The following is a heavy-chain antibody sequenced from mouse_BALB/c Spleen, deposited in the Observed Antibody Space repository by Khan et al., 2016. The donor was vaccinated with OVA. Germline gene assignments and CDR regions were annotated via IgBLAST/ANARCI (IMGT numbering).Heavy chain of an antibody. Sequence: EVQLQESGPGLVKPSQSLSLTCTVTGYSITSDYAWNWIRQFPGNKLEWMGYISYSGRTSYNPSLKSRISITRDTSKNQVVLQLNSVTPEDTATYVCARSVTSTTVVATDFDYWGQGTTLTVSS. J-gene: IGHJ2*01. CDR2: ISYSGRT. D-gene: IGHD1-1*01. CDR1: GYSITSDYA. CDR3: ARSVTSTTVVATDFDY. V-gene: IGHV3-2*02.